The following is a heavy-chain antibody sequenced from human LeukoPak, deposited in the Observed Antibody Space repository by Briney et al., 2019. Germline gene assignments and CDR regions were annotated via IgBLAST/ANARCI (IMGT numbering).Heavy chain of an antibody. CDR2: IIPIFGTA. V-gene: IGHV1-69*13. CDR1: GGTFSSYA. CDR3: ARSNSGGDWSMYV. D-gene: IGHD2-21*02. Sequence: SVKVSCKASGGTFSSYAMSWVRQAPGQGLEWMGGIIPIFGTANYAQKFQGRVTITAGESTSTAYMELSSLRSEDTAVYYCARSNSGGDWSMYVWGQGTTVTVSS. J-gene: IGHJ6*02.